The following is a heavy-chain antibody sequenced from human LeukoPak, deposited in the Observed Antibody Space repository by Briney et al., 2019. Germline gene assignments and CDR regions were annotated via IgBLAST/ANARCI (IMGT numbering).Heavy chain of an antibody. CDR2: ISSSGSFI. CDR3: AKYYVVGGTANAFDV. V-gene: IGHV3-21*04. J-gene: IGHJ3*01. D-gene: IGHD2-21*01. CDR1: GFTFSSYS. Sequence: PGGSLRLSCAASGFTFSSYSMNWVRQAPGKGLEWVSSISSSGSFIYYADSVKGRFTISRDISRNTLFLQMNSLRAEDTAVYYCAKYYVVGGTANAFDVWGQGTMVTVSS.